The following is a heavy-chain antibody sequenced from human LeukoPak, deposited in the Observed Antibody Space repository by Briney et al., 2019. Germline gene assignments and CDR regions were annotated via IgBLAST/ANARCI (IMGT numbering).Heavy chain of an antibody. J-gene: IGHJ1*01. Sequence: GASVKVSCKASGYTFTSYAMHWVRQAPGQRLEWMGWINAGNGNTKYSQKFQGRVTITRDTSASTAYMELSSLRSEDTAVYYCARSSVMAAAGTGRNQYFQHWGQGILVTVSS. CDR3: ARSSVMAAAGTGRNQYFQH. CDR2: INAGNGNT. CDR1: GYTFTSYA. D-gene: IGHD6-13*01. V-gene: IGHV1-3*01.